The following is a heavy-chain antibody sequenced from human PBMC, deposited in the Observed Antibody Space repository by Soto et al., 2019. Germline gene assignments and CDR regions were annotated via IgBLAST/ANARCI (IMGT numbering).Heavy chain of an antibody. CDR1: GGSISSGGYS. V-gene: IGHV4-30-2*01. CDR3: ARMTMVTKLVMWCFDY. J-gene: IGHJ4*02. D-gene: IGHD4-17*01. CDR2: IYYSGST. Sequence: SETLSLTCAVSGGSISSGGYSWSWIRQPPGKGLEWIGYIYYSGSTYYNPSLKSRVTISVDTSKNQFSLKLTSVTAADTAVYSCARMTMVTKLVMWCFDYLGQGTLVTVSS.